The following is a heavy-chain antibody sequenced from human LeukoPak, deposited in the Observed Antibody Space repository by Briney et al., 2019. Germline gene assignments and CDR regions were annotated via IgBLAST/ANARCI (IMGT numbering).Heavy chain of an antibody. D-gene: IGHD1-26*01. CDR1: GGSISSYY. J-gene: IGHJ3*02. V-gene: IGHV4-59*08. Sequence: PSETLSLTCIASGGSISSYYWSWIRQPPGKGLEWIGYIYSSGSTNSNPSLQSRVTKSVDTSKSQFSLKMTSVTAADTAVYYCARQGSGGRAFDIWGQGTMVTVSS. CDR3: ARQGSGGRAFDI. CDR2: IYSSGST.